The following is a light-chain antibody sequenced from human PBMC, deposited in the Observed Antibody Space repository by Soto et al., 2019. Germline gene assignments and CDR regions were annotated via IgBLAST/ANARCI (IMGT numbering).Light chain of an antibody. J-gene: IGKJ2*01. Sequence: DIQLTQSPPSLSASEGDRVTITCQASHDIKNYLNWYQQKPGKAPKLLIYDADNLQTGVPSRFSGSGAGTEFTFTIGSLQPEDVATYFCQQSYNTPRTFGQGTKLEIK. CDR3: QQSYNTPRT. CDR2: DAD. V-gene: IGKV1-33*01. CDR1: HDIKNY.